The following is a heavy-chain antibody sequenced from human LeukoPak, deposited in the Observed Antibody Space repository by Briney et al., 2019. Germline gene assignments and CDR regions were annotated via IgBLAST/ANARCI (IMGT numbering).Heavy chain of an antibody. CDR3: ARDPGEWELLFDY. V-gene: IGHV3-48*01. D-gene: IGHD1-26*01. CDR2: ISSSSSTI. J-gene: IGHJ4*02. CDR1: GFTFSSYG. Sequence: GGSLRLSCAASGFTFSSYGMNWVRQAPGKGLEWVSYISSSSSTIYYADSVKGRFTISRDNAKNSLYLQMNSLRAEDTAVYYCARDPGEWELLFDYWGQGTLVTVSS.